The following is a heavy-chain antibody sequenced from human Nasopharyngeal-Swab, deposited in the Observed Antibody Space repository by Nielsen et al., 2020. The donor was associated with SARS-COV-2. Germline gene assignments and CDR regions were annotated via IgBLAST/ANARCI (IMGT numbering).Heavy chain of an antibody. CDR2: IIPIFGTA. CDR1: GGTFSSYA. D-gene: IGHD6-13*01. CDR3: AKDGAAAVGWFNWFDP. J-gene: IGHJ5*02. V-gene: IGHV1-69*06. Sequence: SVKVSCKASGGTFSSYAISWVRQAPGQGLEWMGGIIPIFGTANYAQKFQGRVTITADKSTSTAYMELSSLRSEDTAVYYCAKDGAAAVGWFNWFDPWGQGTLVTVSS.